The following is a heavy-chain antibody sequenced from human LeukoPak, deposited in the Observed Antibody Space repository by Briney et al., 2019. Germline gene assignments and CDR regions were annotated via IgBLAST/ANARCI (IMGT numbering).Heavy chain of an antibody. Sequence: GGSLRLSCAASGFTFDDYAMHWVRQAPGKGLEWVSGISWNSGSIGYADSVKGRFTISRDNAKNSLYLQMNSLRAEDTAVYYCAKGALEWSYYSDYWGQGALVTVSS. CDR1: GFTFDDYA. D-gene: IGHD3-3*01. CDR2: ISWNSGSI. J-gene: IGHJ4*02. CDR3: AKGALEWSYYSDY. V-gene: IGHV3-9*01.